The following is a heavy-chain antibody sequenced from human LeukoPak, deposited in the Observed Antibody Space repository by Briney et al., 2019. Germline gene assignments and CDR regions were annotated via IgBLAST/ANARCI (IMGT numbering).Heavy chain of an antibody. Sequence: PSQTLTLTCTVSGGSISSGSYYWSWIRQPAGKGLEWIGRIYTSGSTNYNPSLKSRVTISVDTSKNQFSLKLSSVTAADTAVYYCAGVTPRWPPAFDIWGQGTMVTVSS. CDR3: AGVTPRWPPAFDI. V-gene: IGHV4-61*02. CDR1: GGSISSGSYY. CDR2: IYTSGST. J-gene: IGHJ3*02. D-gene: IGHD1-14*01.